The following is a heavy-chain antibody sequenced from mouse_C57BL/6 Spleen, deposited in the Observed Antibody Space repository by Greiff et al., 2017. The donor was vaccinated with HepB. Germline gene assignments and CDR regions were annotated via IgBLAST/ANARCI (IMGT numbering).Heavy chain of an antibody. CDR2: ISSGGSYT. J-gene: IGHJ4*01. CDR1: GFTFSSYG. Sequence: EVMLVESGGDLVKPGGSLKLSCAASGFTFSSYGMSWVRQTPDKRLEWVATISSGGSYTYYPDSVKGRFTISRDNAKNTLYLQMSSLKSEDTAMYYCARGGYYEDAMDYWGQGTSVTVSS. CDR3: ARGGYYEDAMDY. V-gene: IGHV5-6*01. D-gene: IGHD2-3*01.